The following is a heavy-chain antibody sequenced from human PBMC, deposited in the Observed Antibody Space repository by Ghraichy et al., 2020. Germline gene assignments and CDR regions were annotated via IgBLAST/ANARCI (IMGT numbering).Heavy chain of an antibody. J-gene: IGHJ4*02. V-gene: IGHV1-18*04. CDR2: ISAYNGNT. CDR3: ARDAHYLWGSYRTFDY. Sequence: ASVKVSCKASGYTFTSYGISWVRQAPGQGLEWMGWISAYNGNTNYAQKLQGRVTMTTDTSTSTAYMELRSLRSDDTAMYYCARDAHYLWGSYRTFDYWGQGTLVTVSS. D-gene: IGHD3-16*02. CDR1: GYTFTSYG.